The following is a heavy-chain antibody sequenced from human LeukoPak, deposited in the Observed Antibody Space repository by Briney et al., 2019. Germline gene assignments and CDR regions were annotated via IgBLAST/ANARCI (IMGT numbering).Heavy chain of an antibody. CDR3: ARVLRYCSGGNCYSGGLGYMDV. CDR2: ISYDGSNK. CDR1: GFTFSSYA. Sequence: GGSLRLSCAASGFTFSSYAMHWVRQAPGKGLEWVAVISYDGSNKYYADSVKGRFTISRDNAKNSLFLQMNSLRAEDTAVYYCARVLRYCSGGNCYSGGLGYMDVWGKGTTVTISS. J-gene: IGHJ6*03. D-gene: IGHD2-15*01. V-gene: IGHV3-30*04.